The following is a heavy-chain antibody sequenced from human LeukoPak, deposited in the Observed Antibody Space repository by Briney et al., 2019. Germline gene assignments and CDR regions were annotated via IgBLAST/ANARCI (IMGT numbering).Heavy chain of an antibody. CDR2: ISSVESIT. CDR1: GFTFSNYW. D-gene: IGHD6-19*01. CDR3: ARVSLSSGCLSN. V-gene: IGHV3-74*01. J-gene: IGHJ4*02. Sequence: GGSLRLSCAASGFTFSNYWMHWVRQAPGKGLVWVSRISSVESITSYADSVKGRFTISRDNAKNTLFLLMNGLRAEDTAVYYCARVSLSSGCLSNWGQGTLVTVSS.